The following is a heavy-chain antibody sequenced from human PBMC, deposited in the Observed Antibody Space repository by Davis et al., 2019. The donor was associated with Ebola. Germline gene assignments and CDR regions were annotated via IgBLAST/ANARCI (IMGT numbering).Heavy chain of an antibody. V-gene: IGHV3-30*02. CDR3: ARAELAAAGNGAFDI. CDR1: GFTFNIFD. Sequence: GESLKISCAASGFTFNIFDMHWVRQAPGRGLEWVAFVRSHGSDDHYADSVKGRFTISRDNSKNTLYLQMNSLRAEDTAVYYCARAELAAAGNGAFDIWGQGTMVTVSS. D-gene: IGHD6-13*01. J-gene: IGHJ3*02. CDR2: VRSHGSDD.